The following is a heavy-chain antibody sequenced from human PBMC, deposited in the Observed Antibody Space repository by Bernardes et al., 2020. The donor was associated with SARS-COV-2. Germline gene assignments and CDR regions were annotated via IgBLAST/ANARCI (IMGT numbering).Heavy chain of an antibody. CDR2: IKQDGREK. Sequence: GGSLRLSCAASGFTFRTYWMRWVRQAPGKGLEWVANIKQDGREKYYVDSVKGRFTISRDNAKNSLYLQMNRLRAEDTALYYCAREGYSGYDTVFFDYWGQGTLVTVSS. D-gene: IGHD5-12*01. CDR3: AREGYSGYDTVFFDY. CDR1: GFTFRTYW. V-gene: IGHV3-7*01. J-gene: IGHJ4*02.